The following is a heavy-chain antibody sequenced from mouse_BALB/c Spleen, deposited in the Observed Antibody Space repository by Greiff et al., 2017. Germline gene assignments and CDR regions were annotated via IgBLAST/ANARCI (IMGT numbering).Heavy chain of an antibody. CDR1: GFTFSSYG. Sequence: EVQRVESGGDLVKPGGSLKLSCAASGFTFSSYGMSWVRQTPDKRLEWVATISSGGSYTYYPDSVKGRFTISRDNAKNTLYLQMSSLKSEDTAMYYCARHPTTMAYYYAMDYWGQGTSVTVSS. V-gene: IGHV5-6*01. D-gene: IGHD2-1*01. CDR3: ARHPTTMAYYYAMDY. CDR2: ISSGGSYT. J-gene: IGHJ4*01.